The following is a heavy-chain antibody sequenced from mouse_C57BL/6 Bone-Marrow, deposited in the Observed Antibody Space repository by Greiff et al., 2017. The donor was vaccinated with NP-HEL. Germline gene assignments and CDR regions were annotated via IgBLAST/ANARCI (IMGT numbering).Heavy chain of an antibody. V-gene: IGHV1-62-2*01. CDR2: FYPGSGSI. J-gene: IGHJ4*01. CDR3: ARHEATVVAPYAMDY. CDR1: GYTFTEYP. Sequence: VQLLESGAELVKPGASVKLSCKASGYTFTEYPIHWVKQRPGQGLEWIGWFYPGSGSIKYNEKFKDKATLTADKASSTVYMELSRLTSEDAAVYFCARHEATVVAPYAMDYWGQGTSVTVSS. D-gene: IGHD1-1*01.